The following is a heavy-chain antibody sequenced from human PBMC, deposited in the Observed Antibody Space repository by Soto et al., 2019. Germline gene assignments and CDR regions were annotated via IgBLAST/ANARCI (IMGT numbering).Heavy chain of an antibody. CDR1: GGSFRGYY. Sequence: SETLSLTCAVYGGSFRGYYWSWIRQLPGKGLEWIGEINHSGSTNYNPSLKSRVTISVDTSKNQFSLKLNSVTAADTAVYYCARALGYTYGHLPIDYWGQGTLVTVSS. D-gene: IGHD5-18*01. V-gene: IGHV4-34*01. CDR3: ARALGYTYGHLPIDY. J-gene: IGHJ4*02. CDR2: INHSGST.